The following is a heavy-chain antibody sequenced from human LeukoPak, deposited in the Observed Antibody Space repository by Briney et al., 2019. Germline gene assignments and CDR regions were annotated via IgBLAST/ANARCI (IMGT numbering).Heavy chain of an antibody. V-gene: IGHV3-53*01. CDR2: IYSGGST. CDR1: GFTVSSNY. J-gene: IGHJ3*02. D-gene: IGHD4-11*01. CDR3: ARPLYTAFFDI. Sequence: GGSLRLSCAASGFTVSSNYMSWVRQAPGKGLEWVSVIYSGGSTYYADSVKGRFTISRDNSKNTLYLQMNSLRAEDTAVYYCARPLYTAFFDIWGQGTMVTVSS.